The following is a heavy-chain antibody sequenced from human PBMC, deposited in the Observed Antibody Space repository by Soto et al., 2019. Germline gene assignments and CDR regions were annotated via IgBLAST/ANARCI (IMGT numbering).Heavy chain of an antibody. V-gene: IGHV1-8*01. CDR3: ARSRRYSSSSGDGMAD. CDR2: MNPNSGNT. J-gene: IGHJ6*02. Sequence: QVQLVQSGAEVKKPGASVKVSCKASGYTFTSYDINWVRQATGQGLEWMGWMNPNSGNTGYAQKFQSRVTKSRTTSTTTAYKELSSLRSEATAVYYWARSRRYSSSSGDGMADWGQGTMVTVSS. D-gene: IGHD6-6*01. CDR1: GYTFTSYD.